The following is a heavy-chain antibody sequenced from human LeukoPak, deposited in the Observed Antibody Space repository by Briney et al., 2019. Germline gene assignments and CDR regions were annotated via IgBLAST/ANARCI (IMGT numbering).Heavy chain of an antibody. CDR1: GFNSGNYW. J-gene: IGHJ4*02. V-gene: IGHV3-7*03. CDR3: AYGLHSGYDFDY. Sequence: SGGSLRLSCAASGFNSGNYWMSWVRQAPGQRLEWLANIKQDGIETYYLDSVKGRFTISRDNSENTLYLQINSLRAEDTALYYCAYGLHSGYDFDYWGQGTLVTVSS. CDR2: IKQDGIET. D-gene: IGHD5-12*01.